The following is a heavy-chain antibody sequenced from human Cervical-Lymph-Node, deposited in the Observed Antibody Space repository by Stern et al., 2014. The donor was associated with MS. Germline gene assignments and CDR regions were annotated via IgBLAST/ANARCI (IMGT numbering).Heavy chain of an antibody. V-gene: IGHV5-51*01. CDR3: ARQRYFDY. CDR2: IFPGGSGI. Sequence: EVQLVESGPEVKRPGESLKISCQASGYTFTSYWIGWVRQMPGKGLEWIAIIFPGGSGIRYSPSFQGQVTISADKSSSTAYLQGNNLKASDTAIYYCARQRYFDYWGQGTLVTVSS. CDR1: GYTFTSYW. J-gene: IGHJ4*02.